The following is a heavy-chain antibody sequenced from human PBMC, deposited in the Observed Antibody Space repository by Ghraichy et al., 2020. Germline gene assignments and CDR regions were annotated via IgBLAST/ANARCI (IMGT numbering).Heavy chain of an antibody. J-gene: IGHJ3*01. D-gene: IGHD6-19*01. Sequence: GALRLSCAASGFTFSSYAMNWVRQTPGKGLEWISGISGSGGSTDYADSVKGRLTISRDNSKNVLYLQMNSLRAEDTAVYHCAKRTYTSGWSAFDVWGQGTMVTVSS. CDR3: AKRTYTSGWSAFDV. CDR1: GFTFSSYA. CDR2: ISGSGGST. V-gene: IGHV3-23*01.